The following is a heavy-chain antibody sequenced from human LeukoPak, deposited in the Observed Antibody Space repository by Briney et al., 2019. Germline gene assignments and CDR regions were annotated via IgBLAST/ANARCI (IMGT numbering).Heavy chain of an antibody. V-gene: IGHV4-39*01. Sequence: SETLSLTCTVSGGSISSSSYYWGWIRQPPGKGLEWIGSIYYSGSTYHNPSLKSRVTISVDTSKNQFSLKLSSVTAADTAVYYCARTIVVVLAAITHDAFDIWGQGTMVTVSS. CDR1: GGSISSSSYY. J-gene: IGHJ3*02. CDR3: ARTIVVVLAAITHDAFDI. CDR2: IYYSGST. D-gene: IGHD2-2*02.